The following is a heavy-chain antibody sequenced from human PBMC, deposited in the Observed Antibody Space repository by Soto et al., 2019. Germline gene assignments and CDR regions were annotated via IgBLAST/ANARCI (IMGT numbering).Heavy chain of an antibody. CDR3: ARAGGTTVTGLWHFDS. V-gene: IGHV3-33*01. Sequence: LRLSCEASGFTFNTCSMHWVRQPPGKGLEWLAAIWYDGTQKYYADSVKGRFIISRDNSKKTLYLEMNSLRAEDTAVYYCARAGGTTVTGLWHFDSWGQGTLVTVSS. CDR2: IWYDGTQK. J-gene: IGHJ4*02. D-gene: IGHD4-17*01. CDR1: GFTFNTCS.